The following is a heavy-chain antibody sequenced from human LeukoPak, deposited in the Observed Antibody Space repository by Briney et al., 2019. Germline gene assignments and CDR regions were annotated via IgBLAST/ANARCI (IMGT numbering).Heavy chain of an antibody. Sequence: PGGSLRLSCAASGFTFSSYWMSWVRQAPGKGLEWVANIKQDGSEKYYVDSVKGRFTISRDNAKNSLYLQMNSLRAEDTAVYYCARDLSYYDSSGKGDYWGQGTLVTVSS. CDR2: IKQDGSEK. J-gene: IGHJ4*02. D-gene: IGHD3-22*01. CDR1: GFTFSSYW. V-gene: IGHV3-7*01. CDR3: ARDLSYYDSSGKGDY.